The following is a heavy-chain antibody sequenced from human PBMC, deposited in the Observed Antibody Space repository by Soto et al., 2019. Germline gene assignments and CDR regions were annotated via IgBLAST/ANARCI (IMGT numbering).Heavy chain of an antibody. D-gene: IGHD6-6*01. V-gene: IGHV3-21*01. J-gene: IGHJ5*02. Sequence: GGSLRLSCAASGFTFSSYSMNWVRQAPGKGLEWVSSISSSSSYIYYADSVKGRFTISRDNAKNSLYLQMNSLRAEDTAVYYCARTRGPTSIAARGWFDPWGQGTLVTVSS. CDR1: GFTFSSYS. CDR2: ISSSSSYI. CDR3: ARTRGPTSIAARGWFDP.